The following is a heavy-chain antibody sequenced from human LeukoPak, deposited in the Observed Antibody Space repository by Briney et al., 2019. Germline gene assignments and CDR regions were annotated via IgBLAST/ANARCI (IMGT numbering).Heavy chain of an antibody. D-gene: IGHD2-2*01. CDR1: GFTFSSYW. V-gene: IGHV3-7*01. Sequence: GGSLRLSCAASGFTFSSYWMTWVRQAPGKGLEWVANIKEDGSEKYYVDSVKGRFTISRDNSKNTLYLQMNSLRAEDTAVYYCARFSSPDIVVVSAASDAFDIWGQGTMVTVSS. CDR3: ARFSSPDIVVVSAASDAFDI. CDR2: IKEDGSEK. J-gene: IGHJ3*02.